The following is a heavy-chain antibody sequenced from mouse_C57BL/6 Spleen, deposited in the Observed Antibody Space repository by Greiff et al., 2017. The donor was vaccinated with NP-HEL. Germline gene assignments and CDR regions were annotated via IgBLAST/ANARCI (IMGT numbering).Heavy chain of an antibody. Sequence: EVQLQQSGPELVKPGASVKISCKASGYSFTGYYMNWVKQSPEKSLEWIGEINPSTGGTTYNQKFKAKATLTVDKSSSTAYMQLKSLTSEDSAVYYCARNWGSFDYWGQGTTLTVSS. CDR2: INPSTGGT. D-gene: IGHD4-1*01. V-gene: IGHV1-42*01. J-gene: IGHJ2*01. CDR3: ARNWGSFDY. CDR1: GYSFTGYY.